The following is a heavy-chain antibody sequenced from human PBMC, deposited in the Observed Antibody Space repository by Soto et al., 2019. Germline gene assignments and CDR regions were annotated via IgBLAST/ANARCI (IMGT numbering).Heavy chain of an antibody. V-gene: IGHV1-8*01. J-gene: IGHJ6*04. Sequence: QVQLVQSGAEVKKPGASVKVSCKASGYTFTSYVINWVRQATGQGLEWMGWMTPNSGNTVYAQQFQGRVTMTRNTSISTAYMELSRLRSEYTAVYYCARERNMYGMDVWGEGTTVTVSS. D-gene: IGHD1-1*01. CDR3: ARERNMYGMDV. CDR2: MTPNSGNT. CDR1: GYTFTSYV.